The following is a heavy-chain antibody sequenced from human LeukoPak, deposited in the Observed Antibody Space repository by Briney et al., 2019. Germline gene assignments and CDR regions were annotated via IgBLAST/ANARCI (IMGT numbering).Heavy chain of an antibody. Sequence: PGGSLRLSCAASGFTFSSYAMHWVRQAPGKGLEWVAVISYDGSNKYYADSVKGRFTISRDNSKNTLYLQMGSLRAEDMAVYYCARIVREYRDAFDIWGQGTMVTVSS. CDR1: GFTFSSYA. CDR3: ARIVREYRDAFDI. CDR2: ISYDGSNK. D-gene: IGHD3-10*02. J-gene: IGHJ3*02. V-gene: IGHV3-30*14.